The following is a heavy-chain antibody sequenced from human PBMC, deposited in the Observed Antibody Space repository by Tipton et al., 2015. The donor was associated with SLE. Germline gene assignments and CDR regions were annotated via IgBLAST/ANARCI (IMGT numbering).Heavy chain of an antibody. J-gene: IGHJ4*02. CDR1: GGSFSGYY. Sequence: TLSLTCAVYGGSFSGYYWSWIRQPPGKGLEWIGEINHGGSTNYNPSLKSRVTISVDTSKNQFSLKLSSVTAADTAVYYCASRTGIAVDYWGQGTRVTASS. D-gene: IGHD6-19*01. CDR3: ASRTGIAVDY. CDR2: INHGGST. V-gene: IGHV4-34*01.